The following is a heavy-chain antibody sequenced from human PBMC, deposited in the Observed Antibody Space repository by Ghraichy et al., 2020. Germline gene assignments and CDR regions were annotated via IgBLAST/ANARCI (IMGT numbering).Heavy chain of an antibody. Sequence: GGSLRLSCAASGFTFSSYSMNWVRQARGKGLEWVSYITSSGGTTYYADSVKGRFAISRDNAKNSLYLQMNNLRDDDTAVYYCARVVRRVSTSVDYWGQGTLVTVSS. CDR3: ARVVRRVSTSVDY. D-gene: IGHD2-2*01. J-gene: IGHJ4*02. CDR1: GFTFSSYS. CDR2: ITSSGGTT. V-gene: IGHV3-48*02.